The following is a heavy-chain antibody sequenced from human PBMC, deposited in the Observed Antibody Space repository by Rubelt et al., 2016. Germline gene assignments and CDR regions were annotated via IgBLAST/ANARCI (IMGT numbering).Heavy chain of an antibody. Sequence: QVQLVQSGAEVKKPGASVKVSCKASGYTFTGYYMHWVRQAPGQGLEWMGWINPNSGGTNYAQKFKARVTWTRDTSISTADMELSRRRADDTAVYYCARFAIGGHSSGYLFDYWGQGTLVTVSS. V-gene: IGHV1-2*02. CDR2: INPNSGGT. CDR1: GYTFTGYY. J-gene: IGHJ4*02. D-gene: IGHD3-22*01. CDR3: ARFAIGGHSSGYLFDY.